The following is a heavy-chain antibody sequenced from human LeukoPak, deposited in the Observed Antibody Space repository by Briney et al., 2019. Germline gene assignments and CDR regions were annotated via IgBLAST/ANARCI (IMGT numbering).Heavy chain of an antibody. V-gene: IGHV4-39*02. D-gene: IGHD3-10*01. Sequence: PSETLSLTCTVSGGSISSSSYYWGWIRQPPGKGLEWIGSIYYSGSTYYNPSLKSRVTISVDTSKNQFSLKLSSVTAADTAVYYCARDTMVRGVITRYYFDYWGQGTLVTVSS. CDR2: IYYSGST. CDR3: ARDTMVRGVITRYYFDY. J-gene: IGHJ4*02. CDR1: GGSISSSSYY.